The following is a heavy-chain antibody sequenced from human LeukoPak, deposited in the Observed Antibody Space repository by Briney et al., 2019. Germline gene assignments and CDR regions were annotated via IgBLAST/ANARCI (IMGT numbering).Heavy chain of an antibody. CDR1: GGTFSSHA. CDR2: IIPIVGTA. V-gene: IGHV1-69*01. CDR3: ARALIGYYFDY. J-gene: IGHJ4*02. D-gene: IGHD2-8*01. Sequence: SVKVSCKASGGTFSSHAISWVRQAPGQGLEWMGGIIPIVGTADYAQKLQGRLTMTADESTGTAYMELSRLRSEDTAVYYCARALIGYYFDYWGQGTLVTVSS.